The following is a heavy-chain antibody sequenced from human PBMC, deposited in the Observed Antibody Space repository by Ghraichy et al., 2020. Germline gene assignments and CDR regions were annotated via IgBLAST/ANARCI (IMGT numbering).Heavy chain of an antibody. J-gene: IGHJ4*02. Sequence: ASVKVSCKASGYTFTSYGISWVRQAPGQGLEWMGWISAYNGNTNYAQKLQGRVTMTTDTSTSTAYMELRSLRSDDTAVYYCARAPYYDSSGYYSDYWGQGTLVTVSS. D-gene: IGHD3-22*01. CDR1: GYTFTSYG. CDR2: ISAYNGNT. CDR3: ARAPYYDSSGYYSDY. V-gene: IGHV1-18*01.